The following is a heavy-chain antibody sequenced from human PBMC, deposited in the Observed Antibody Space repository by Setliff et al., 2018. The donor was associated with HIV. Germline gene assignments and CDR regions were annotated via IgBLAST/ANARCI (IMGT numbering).Heavy chain of an antibody. J-gene: IGHJ4*02. CDR1: GFTFSSYE. V-gene: IGHV3-48*03. CDR3: ASKRYCTEDVCYGLEYFDS. D-gene: IGHD2-8*01. Sequence: LRLSCAASGFTFSSYEMNWVRQAPGKGLEWVSYISSRGTMIYYADSVKGRFTVSRDNPKNTLYLQMNSLRAEDTATYYCASKRYCTEDVCYGLEYFDSWGRGILVTVSS. CDR2: ISSRGTMI.